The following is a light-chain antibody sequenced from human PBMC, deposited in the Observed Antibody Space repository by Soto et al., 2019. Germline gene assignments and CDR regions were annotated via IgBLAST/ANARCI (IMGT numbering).Light chain of an antibody. CDR1: QSVRNN. Sequence: EIMMTQSPATLSVSPGERATLSCRASQSVRNNLAWYQQKPGQAPRLLIYYASTRATGIPARFSGSGSGTEFTLPISSLQSEDFALYYCKQYNNWPPITFGQGTRLEIK. CDR3: KQYNNWPPIT. J-gene: IGKJ5*01. V-gene: IGKV3-15*01. CDR2: YAS.